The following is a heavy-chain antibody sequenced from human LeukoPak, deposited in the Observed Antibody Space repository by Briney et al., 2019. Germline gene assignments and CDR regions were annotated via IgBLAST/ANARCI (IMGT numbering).Heavy chain of an antibody. CDR1: GGSISGYY. CDR3: ARRTVGATVFDY. CDR2: IYYSGST. V-gene: IGHV4-59*08. D-gene: IGHD1-26*01. Sequence: SETLSLTCTVSGGSISGYYWSWIRQPPGKGPEWIGYIYYSGSTDYHPSLKSRVTMSVDTSKNQFSLKLSSVTAADTAVYYCARRTVGATVFDYWGQGTLVTVSS. J-gene: IGHJ4*02.